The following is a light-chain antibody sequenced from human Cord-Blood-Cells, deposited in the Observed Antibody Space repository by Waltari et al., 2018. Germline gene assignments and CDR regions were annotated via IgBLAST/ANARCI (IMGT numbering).Light chain of an antibody. V-gene: IGKV1-39*01. CDR1: QSISSY. CDR3: QQSYSTPLT. CDR2: AAS. J-gene: IGKJ4*01. Sequence: DIQMTQSPSFLSASLGDRVTITCRASQSISSYLNWYQQKPGKAPKLLIYAASSLQSGVPSRCSGSGAGTDFTLTISSLQPEYFATYYCQQSYSTPLTFGGGTKVEIK.